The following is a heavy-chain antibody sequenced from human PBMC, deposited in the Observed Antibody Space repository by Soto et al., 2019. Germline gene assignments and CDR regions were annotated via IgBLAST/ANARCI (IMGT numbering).Heavy chain of an antibody. D-gene: IGHD7-27*01. CDR1: GGSISSYY. CDR3: ARARLGAYYYYYGMDV. V-gene: IGHV4-59*01. CDR2: IYYSGST. J-gene: IGHJ6*02. Sequence: SETLSLTCTVSGGSISSYYWSWIRQPPGKGLEWIGYIYYSGSTNYNPSLKSRVTISVDTSKNQFPLKLSSVTAADTAVYYCARARLGAYYYYYGMDVWGQGTTVTVSS.